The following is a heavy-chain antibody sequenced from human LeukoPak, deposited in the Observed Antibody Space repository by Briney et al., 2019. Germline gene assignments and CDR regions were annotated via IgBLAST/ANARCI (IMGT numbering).Heavy chain of an antibody. CDR2: ISYDGSNK. D-gene: IGHD2-15*01. V-gene: IGHV3-30*18. Sequence: GGSLRLSCAASGFTFSSYSMNWVRQAPGKGLEWVAVISYDGSNKYYADSVKGRFTISRDNSKNTLYLQMNSLRAEDTAVYYCAKFVLDCSGGSCYSDYYYGMDVWGQGTTVTVSS. CDR1: GFTFSSYS. CDR3: AKFVLDCSGGSCYSDYYYGMDV. J-gene: IGHJ6*02.